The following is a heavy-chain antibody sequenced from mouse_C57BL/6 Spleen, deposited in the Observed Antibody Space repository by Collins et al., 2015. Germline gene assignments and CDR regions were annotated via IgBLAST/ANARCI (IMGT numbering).Heavy chain of an antibody. J-gene: IGHJ4*01. CDR3: ARSLTTVVAPYAMDY. D-gene: IGHD1-1*01. CDR1: GYTFTTYG. Sequence: QIQLVQSGPELKKPGETVKISCKASGYTFTTYGMSWVKQAPGKGLKWMGWINTYSGVPTYADDFKGRFAFSLETSASTAYLQINNLKNEDTATYFCARSLTTVVAPYAMDYWGQGTSVTVSS. V-gene: IGHV9-3*01. CDR2: INTYSGVP.